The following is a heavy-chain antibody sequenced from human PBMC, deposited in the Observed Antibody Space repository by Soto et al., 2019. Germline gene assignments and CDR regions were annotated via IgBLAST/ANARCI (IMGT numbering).Heavy chain of an antibody. J-gene: IGHJ6*02. V-gene: IGHV1-8*01. Sequence: QVQLVQSGAEVKKPGASVKVSCKASGYTFTSYDINWVRQATGQGLEWMGWMNPNSGNTGYAQKLQGRVTKTRNTSISTAYMELSSLRSEDTAVYYCARGGNYYYYYGMDVWGQGTTVTVSS. D-gene: IGHD4-4*01. CDR3: ARGGNYYYYYGMDV. CDR1: GYTFTSYD. CDR2: MNPNSGNT.